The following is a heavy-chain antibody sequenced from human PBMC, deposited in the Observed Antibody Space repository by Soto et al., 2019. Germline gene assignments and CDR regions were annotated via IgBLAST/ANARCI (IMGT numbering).Heavy chain of an antibody. D-gene: IGHD2-21*02. CDR2: ITANGDYA. CDR1: EFIFSDYA. J-gene: IGHJ3*02. CDR3: GRDTNGDDVGAFEM. Sequence: EVQQLESGGGLVQPGGSLRLSFAAAEFIFSDYALTWVRLAPGRGLEWVSSITANGDYAQYRDSVKGRFSVSRDNSRSTLFLQMESLRDDDTAIYFCGRDTNGDDVGAFEMWGRGTMVTVSS. V-gene: IGHV3-23*01.